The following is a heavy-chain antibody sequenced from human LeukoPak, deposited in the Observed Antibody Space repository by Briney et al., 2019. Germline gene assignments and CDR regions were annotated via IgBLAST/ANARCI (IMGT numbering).Heavy chain of an antibody. CDR1: GGSFSGYY. Sequence: SETLSLTCAVYGGSFSGYYWSWIRQPPGKGLEWIGEINHSGSTNYNPSLKSRVTISVDTSKNQFSLKLSSVTAADTAVYYCARGVILSYYYYYMDVWGKGTTVTVSS. CDR3: ARGVILSYYYYYMDV. D-gene: IGHD3-16*02. J-gene: IGHJ6*03. CDR2: INHSGST. V-gene: IGHV4-34*01.